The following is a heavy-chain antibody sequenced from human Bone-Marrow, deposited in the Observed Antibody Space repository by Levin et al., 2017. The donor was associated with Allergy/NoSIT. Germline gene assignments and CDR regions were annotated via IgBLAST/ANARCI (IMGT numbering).Heavy chain of an antibody. D-gene: IGHD3-10*01. V-gene: IGHV4-59*01. CDR3: VRDGYGSGSYGWFDP. CDR1: GTSISGSY. Sequence: PSETLSLSCNVSGTSISGSYWSWIRQPPGKGLEWIGHIYSGTTNYNPSLKSRVTISEDTSKNQFSLILTSVTAADTAVYYCVRDGYGSGSYGWFDPWGQGTQVTVAS. J-gene: IGHJ5*02. CDR2: IYSGTT.